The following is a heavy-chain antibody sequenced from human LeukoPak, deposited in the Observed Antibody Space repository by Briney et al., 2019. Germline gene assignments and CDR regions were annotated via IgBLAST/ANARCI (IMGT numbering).Heavy chain of an antibody. CDR1: GGSFSGYY. CDR3: ARHGDCDSSGYYYYYGMDV. D-gene: IGHD3-22*01. CDR2: INHSGST. V-gene: IGHV4-34*01. Sequence: SETLSLTCAVYGGSFSGYYWSWIRQPPGKGLEWIGEINHSGSTNYNPSLKSRVTISVDTSKNQFSLKLSSVTAADTAVYYCARHGDCDSSGYYYYYGMDVWGQGTTVTVSS. J-gene: IGHJ6*02.